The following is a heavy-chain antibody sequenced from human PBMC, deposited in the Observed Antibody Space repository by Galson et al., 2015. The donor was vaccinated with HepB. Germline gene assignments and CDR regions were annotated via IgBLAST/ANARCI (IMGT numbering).Heavy chain of an antibody. J-gene: IGHJ4*02. CDR2: IRSKAYGGTT. D-gene: IGHD6-13*01. V-gene: IGHV3-49*04. CDR1: GFTFGDYA. CDR3: TRALGSSWYGVYFDY. Sequence: SLRLSCAASGFTFGDYAMSWVRQAPGKGLEWVGFIRSKAYGGTTEYAASVKGRFTISRDDSKSIAYLQMNSLKTEDTAVYYCTRALGSSWYGVYFDYWGQGTLVTVSS.